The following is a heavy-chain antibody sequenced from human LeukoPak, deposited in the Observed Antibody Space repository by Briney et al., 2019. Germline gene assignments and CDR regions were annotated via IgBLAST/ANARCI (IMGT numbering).Heavy chain of an antibody. CDR3: AKEYGSGSYSYGMDV. D-gene: IGHD3-10*01. Sequence: PGGSLRLSCAVSGFTFNNYGMHWVRQAPGKGLEWMAIISYDGSKNYYADSVKGRFTISRDNSKNTLYLQMNSLRGEDTAVYYCAKEYGSGSYSYGMDVWGQGTTVTVSS. V-gene: IGHV3-30*18. CDR1: GFTFNNYG. CDR2: ISYDGSKN. J-gene: IGHJ6*02.